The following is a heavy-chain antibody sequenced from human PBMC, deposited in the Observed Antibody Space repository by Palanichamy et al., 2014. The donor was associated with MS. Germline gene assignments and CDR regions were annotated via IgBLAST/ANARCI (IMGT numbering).Heavy chain of an antibody. V-gene: IGHV4-61*02. Sequence: VQLQESGPGLVKPSQTLSLTCTVSGGSISSGSDYWSWIRQPAGKGLEWIGRIYSSGSTNYNPSLKSRVTISLDTSKNQFSLKLTSVTAADTAVYYCARGPLYYYDSSGYFDYWGQGTLVTVSS. D-gene: IGHD3-22*01. CDR1: GGSISSGSDY. J-gene: IGHJ4*02. CDR3: ARGPLYYYDSSGYFDY. CDR2: IYSSGST.